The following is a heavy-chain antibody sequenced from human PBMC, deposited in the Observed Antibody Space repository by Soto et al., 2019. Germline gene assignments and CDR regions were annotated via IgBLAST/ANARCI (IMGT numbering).Heavy chain of an antibody. J-gene: IGHJ3*02. CDR3: ARARGSYRDDAFDI. CDR2: ISSSSSYI. V-gene: IGHV3-21*01. Sequence: GGSLRLSCAASGFTFSGYSMNWVRQAPGKGLEWVSSISSSSSYIYYADSVKGRFTISRDNAKNSLYLQMNSLRAEDTAVYYCARARGSYRDDAFDIWGQGTMVTVSS. CDR1: GFTFSGYS. D-gene: IGHD1-26*01.